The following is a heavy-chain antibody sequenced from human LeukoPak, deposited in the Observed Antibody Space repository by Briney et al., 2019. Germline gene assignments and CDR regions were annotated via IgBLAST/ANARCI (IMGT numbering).Heavy chain of an antibody. CDR3: ARLGIAAAGAFWFDP. Sequence: SETLSLTCTVSGGSISSYYWSWIRQPPGKGLEGIGYIYTSGSTNYNPSLKSRVTISVDTSKNQFSLKLSSVTAADTAVYYCARLGIAAAGAFWFDPWGQGTLVTVSS. CDR1: GGSISSYY. V-gene: IGHV4-4*09. D-gene: IGHD6-13*01. J-gene: IGHJ5*02. CDR2: IYTSGST.